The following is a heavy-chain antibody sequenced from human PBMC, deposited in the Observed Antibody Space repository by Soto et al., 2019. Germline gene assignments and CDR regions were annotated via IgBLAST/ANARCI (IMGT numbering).Heavy chain of an antibody. J-gene: IGHJ5*02. V-gene: IGHV3-33*01. CDR2: IWYDGSNK. D-gene: IGHD4-17*01. Sequence: QVQLVESGGGVVQPGRSLRLSCAASGFTFSSYGMHWVRQAPGKGLEWVAVIWYDGSNKYYADSVMGRFTISRDNSKNTLYLQMNRQRAHDTSVYDWAGGFYYCDDRYTWFVHWGQCSLVTVSS. CDR1: GFTFSSYG. CDR3: AGGFYYCDDRYTWFVH.